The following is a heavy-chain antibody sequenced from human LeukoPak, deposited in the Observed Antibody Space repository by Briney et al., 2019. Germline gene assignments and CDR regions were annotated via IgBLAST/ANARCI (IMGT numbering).Heavy chain of an antibody. CDR2: ISGSGSTF. CDR3: ARDAFGSSWYIDF. Sequence: GGSLRLSCAASGFTFSSYEINWVRQVPGKGLEWVAHISGSGSTFYYAESVKGRFTIPRDNPKNSLFLQMNSLTAEDTATYYCARDAFGSSWYIDFWGRGTLVTVSS. J-gene: IGHJ4*02. V-gene: IGHV3-48*03. D-gene: IGHD6-13*01. CDR1: GFTFSSYE.